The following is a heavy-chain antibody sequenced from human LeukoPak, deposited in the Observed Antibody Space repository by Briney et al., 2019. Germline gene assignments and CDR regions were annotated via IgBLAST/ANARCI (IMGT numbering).Heavy chain of an antibody. CDR2: VYSGDRT. V-gene: IGHV3-66*01. J-gene: IGHJ4*02. CDR3: ARGYLIDY. CDR1: RFTVNSNY. D-gene: IGHD1-26*01. Sequence: GGSLRLSCAARRFTVNSNYMSWVRQAPGKGLEWVSVVYSGDRTYYADSVKGRFTISRDDSTNTLYLLMNSLRAEDTAVYYCARGYLIDYWGQGTLVTVSS.